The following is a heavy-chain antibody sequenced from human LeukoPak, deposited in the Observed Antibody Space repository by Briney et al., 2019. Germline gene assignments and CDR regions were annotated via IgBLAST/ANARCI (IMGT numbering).Heavy chain of an antibody. CDR3: ARRGASTGGLDY. CDR1: GFTVSSNY. J-gene: IGHJ4*02. V-gene: IGHV3-69-1*01. CDR2: MTSSSTI. D-gene: IGHD1-1*01. Sequence: GGSLRLSCAASGFTVSSNYMSWVRQAPGKGLEWVSYMTSSSTIYYGDSVKGRFTISRDNAKNSLYLQMNSLRAEDTAVYYCARRGASTGGLDYWGQGTLVTVSS.